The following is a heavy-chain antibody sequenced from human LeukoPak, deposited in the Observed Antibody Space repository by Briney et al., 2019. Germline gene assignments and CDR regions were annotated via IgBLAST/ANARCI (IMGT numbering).Heavy chain of an antibody. CDR1: GFSVSDNY. CDR2: IYSGGST. D-gene: IGHD3-10*01. Sequence: PGGSLRLSCAASGFSVSDNYMSWVRQAPGKGLEWVSVIYSGGSTYYADSVKGRFTISRDNSKNTLFLQTNNLRAEDTAVYYCVRASGPFDIWGQGTMVTVSS. J-gene: IGHJ3*02. V-gene: IGHV3-53*01. CDR3: VRASGPFDI.